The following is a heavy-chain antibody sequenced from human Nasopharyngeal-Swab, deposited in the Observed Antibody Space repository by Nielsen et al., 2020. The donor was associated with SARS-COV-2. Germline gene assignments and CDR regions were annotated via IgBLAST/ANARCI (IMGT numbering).Heavy chain of an antibody. D-gene: IGHD2-8*01. J-gene: IGHJ6*02. CDR2: IYSSGST. CDR1: GGSIRNSY. Sequence: SETLSLTCTVSGGSIRNSYWSWIRQPPGKGLEWIGHIYSSGSTNSNPSLKSRVTISVDTSRNQLSLKLSSVTAADTAVYYCARHGADCTNGVCQTYFYFRMDVWGQGTTVSVSS. CDR3: ARHGADCTNGVCQTYFYFRMDV. V-gene: IGHV4-59*08.